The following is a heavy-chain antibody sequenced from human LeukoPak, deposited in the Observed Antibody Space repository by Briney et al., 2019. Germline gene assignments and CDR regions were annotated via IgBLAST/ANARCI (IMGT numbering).Heavy chain of an antibody. CDR3: ATWVTSGYYALDV. J-gene: IGHJ6*02. D-gene: IGHD2-21*02. Sequence: SGTLSLTCIVSGGSISDSYWSFIRQPPGRGLEWIGSISYSGSAYYNPSLKSRAAISLHTSKTQFSLKLSSVTAADTAVYYCATWVTSGYYALDVWGQGTTVIVSS. V-gene: IGHV4-59*01. CDR1: GGSISDSY. CDR2: ISYSGSA.